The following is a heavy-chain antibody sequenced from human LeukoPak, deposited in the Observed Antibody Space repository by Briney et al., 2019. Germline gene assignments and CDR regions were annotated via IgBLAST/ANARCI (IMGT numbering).Heavy chain of an antibody. Sequence: ASVRVSCKASGYTFTSYGISWVRQAPGQGLEWMGGISAYNGNTNYAQKLQGRVTMTTDTSTSTAYMELRSLRSDDTAVYYCARDEVITFGGVIVIDYWGQGTLVTVSS. V-gene: IGHV1-18*01. CDR1: GYTFTSYG. CDR3: ARDEVITFGGVIVIDY. D-gene: IGHD3-16*02. CDR2: ISAYNGNT. J-gene: IGHJ4*02.